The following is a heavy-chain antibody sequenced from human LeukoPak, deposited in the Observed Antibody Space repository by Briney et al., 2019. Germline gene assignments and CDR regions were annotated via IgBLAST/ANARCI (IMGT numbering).Heavy chain of an antibody. J-gene: IGHJ5*02. Sequence: KASETLSLTCTVSSGSSSDHYWNWIRQPPGKGLEWIGYIYYSGSTNYNPSLKSRVTISVDTSKNQFSLKLSSVTAADTAVYYCAKGRGAPDWFDPWGQGTLVTVSS. CDR2: IYYSGST. V-gene: IGHV4-59*11. D-gene: IGHD1-26*01. CDR1: SGSSSDHY. CDR3: AKGRGAPDWFDP.